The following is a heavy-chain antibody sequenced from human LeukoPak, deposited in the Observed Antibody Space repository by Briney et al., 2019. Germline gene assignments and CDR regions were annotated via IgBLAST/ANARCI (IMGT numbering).Heavy chain of an antibody. CDR2: IYYSGST. CDR3: ARGDAGDYYFDY. J-gene: IGHJ4*02. Sequence: SQTLSLTCTVSGGSISSGDYYWSWIRQPPGKGLEWIGYIYYSGSTYYNPSLKSRVTISVDTSKNQSSLKLSSVTAADTAVYYCARGDAGDYYFDYWGQGTLVTVSS. D-gene: IGHD4-17*01. V-gene: IGHV4-30-4*01. CDR1: GGSISSGDYY.